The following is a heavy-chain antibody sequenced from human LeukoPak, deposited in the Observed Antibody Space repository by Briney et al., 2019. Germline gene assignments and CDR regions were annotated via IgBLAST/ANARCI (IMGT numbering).Heavy chain of an antibody. Sequence: PGRSLRLPCTTSGFSFGDYAMSWARQAPGKGPEWVGFIRSQANGGTTEYVASVEGRFTISRDDSRGIVYLQMNSLKSEDTAVYYCGAVDSWGQGTLVTVSS. V-gene: IGHV3-49*04. CDR1: GFSFGDYA. J-gene: IGHJ4*02. CDR3: GAVDS. CDR2: IRSQANGGTT.